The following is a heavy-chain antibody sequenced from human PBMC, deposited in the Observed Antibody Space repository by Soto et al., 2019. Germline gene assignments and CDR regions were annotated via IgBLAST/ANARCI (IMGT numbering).Heavy chain of an antibody. CDR2: ISAYNGNT. V-gene: IGHV1-18*04. D-gene: IGHD3-9*01. CDR1: GYTFTSYG. Sequence: QVQLVQSGAEVKKPGASVKVSCKASGYTFTSYGISWVRQAPGQGLEWMGWISAYNGNTNYAQKLQGRVTMTTDTSTSTAYMELRSLRSDDTAVYYCARGEGRYFAWLPATWYGMDVWGQGTTFTVSS. CDR3: ARGEGRYFAWLPATWYGMDV. J-gene: IGHJ6*02.